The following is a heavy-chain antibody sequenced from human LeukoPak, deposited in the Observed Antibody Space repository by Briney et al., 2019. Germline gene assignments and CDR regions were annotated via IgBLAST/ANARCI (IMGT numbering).Heavy chain of an antibody. Sequence: ASVKVSCKASGYTFTGYYMHWVRQAPGQGLEWMGWIIPNSGGTNYAQKFQGRVTMTRDTSISTAYMELSRLRSDDTAVYYCAISSTRRDYFDYWGQGTLVTVSS. J-gene: IGHJ4*02. CDR2: IIPNSGGT. CDR1: GYTFTGYY. V-gene: IGHV1-2*02. CDR3: AISSTRRDYFDY. D-gene: IGHD2-2*01.